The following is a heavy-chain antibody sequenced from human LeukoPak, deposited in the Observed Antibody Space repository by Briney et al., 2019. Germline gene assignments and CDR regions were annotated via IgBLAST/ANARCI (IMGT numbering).Heavy chain of an antibody. J-gene: IGHJ4*02. CDR3: AKDRPCTTCSPSDY. D-gene: IGHD2-2*01. Sequence: GGSLRLSCAASGFTFSSYSMSWVRQAPGRGLEWVSSIGSSGTTTYYADTVEGRFTISRDNSKNTLYLQMNSLRAEDTAVYYCAKDRPCTTCSPSDYWGQGTLVTVSS. CDR2: IGSSGTTT. V-gene: IGHV3-23*01. CDR1: GFTFSSYS.